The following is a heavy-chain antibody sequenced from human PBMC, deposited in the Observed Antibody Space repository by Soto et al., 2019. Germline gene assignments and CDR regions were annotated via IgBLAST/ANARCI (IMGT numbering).Heavy chain of an antibody. Sequence: DVQLLESGGGLVQWGGSLRLSCVTSGFTFSTYAMTWVRQAPGQGLEWVSYGGSGGSRYYAESVKGRFTISSDNSKNTLSLEMNSLRAEDTATSDCVKFRGRAYPYYYMDVWGKGTTVTVSS. CDR2: GGSGGSR. D-gene: IGHD3-10*01. CDR1: GFTFSTYA. J-gene: IGHJ6*03. V-gene: IGHV3-23*01. CDR3: VKFRGRAYPYYYMDV.